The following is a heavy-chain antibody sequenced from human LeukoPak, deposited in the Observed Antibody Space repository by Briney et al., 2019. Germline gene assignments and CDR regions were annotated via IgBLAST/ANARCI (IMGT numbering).Heavy chain of an antibody. Sequence: PSETLSLTCAVSGGSISSGDWWSWVRQPPGKGLEWIGEINHSGSTNYNPSLKSRVTISVDTSKNQFSLKLSSVTAADTAVYYCARPMVRGVKKPNWFDPWGQGTLVTVSS. D-gene: IGHD3-10*01. CDR3: ARPMVRGVKKPNWFDP. CDR1: GGSISSGDW. J-gene: IGHJ5*02. V-gene: IGHV4-4*02. CDR2: INHSGST.